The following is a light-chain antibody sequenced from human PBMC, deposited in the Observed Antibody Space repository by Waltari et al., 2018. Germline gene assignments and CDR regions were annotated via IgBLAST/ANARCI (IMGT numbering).Light chain of an antibody. Sequence: QSALTQPPSVSGSPGQSVTISCTGTSRDAGYYNRVSWYQQPPGKAPKLMIYEVSNRPSGISNRFSGSKSGNTASLTISGLQADDDADYYCSSYSGSTTPYVFGTGTKVSVL. V-gene: IGLV2-18*02. J-gene: IGLJ1*01. CDR3: SSYSGSTTPYV. CDR2: EVS. CDR1: SRDAGYYNR.